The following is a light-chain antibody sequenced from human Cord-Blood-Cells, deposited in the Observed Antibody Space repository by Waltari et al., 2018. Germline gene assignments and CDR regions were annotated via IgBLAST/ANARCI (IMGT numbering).Light chain of an antibody. J-gene: IGKJ2*01. Sequence: DIVMTQSPATLSVSPGERATLSCSASQSVSSNLAWYQQKPGQAPMLLIYGASTRATGIPARFSGSGSGTEFTLTISSLQSEDFAVYYCQQYNNWPPYTFGQGTKLEIK. CDR1: QSVSSN. V-gene: IGKV3-15*01. CDR2: GAS. CDR3: QQYNNWPPYT.